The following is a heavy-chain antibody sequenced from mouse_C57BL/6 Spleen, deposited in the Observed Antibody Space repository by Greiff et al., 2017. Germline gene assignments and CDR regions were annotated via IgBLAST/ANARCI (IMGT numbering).Heavy chain of an antibody. V-gene: IGHV5-6*01. Sequence: EVKLMESGGDLVKPGGSLKLSCAASGFTFSSYSMSWVRQTPDKRLEWVATISSGGSYTYYPDSVKGRFTISRDNAKNTLYLQMSSLKSEDTAMYYCARLSNIWYFDVWGTGTTVTVSS. J-gene: IGHJ1*03. CDR2: ISSGGSYT. CDR1: GFTFSSYS. CDR3: ARLSNIWYFDV. D-gene: IGHD2-5*01.